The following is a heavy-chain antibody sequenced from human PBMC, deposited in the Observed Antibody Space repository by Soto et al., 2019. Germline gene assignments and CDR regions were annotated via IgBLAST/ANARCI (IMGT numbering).Heavy chain of an antibody. CDR3: ARNLYNTGSFDH. CDR1: GYTFTSYD. D-gene: IGHD1-20*01. V-gene: IGHV1-8*02. CDR2: MTPNSGDT. J-gene: IGHJ4*02. Sequence: QVQLVQSGAEVKKPGASVKVSCKASGYTFTSYDINWVRQAPGQGLEWVGWMTPNSGDTGYAQTFQGRVTLTRDTSRSTAYMELSSLTSEDTAVYYCARNLYNTGSFDHWGQGTLATVSS.